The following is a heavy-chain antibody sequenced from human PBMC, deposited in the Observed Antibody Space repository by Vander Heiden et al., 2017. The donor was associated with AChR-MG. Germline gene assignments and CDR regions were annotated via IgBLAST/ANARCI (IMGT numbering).Heavy chain of an antibody. J-gene: IGHJ4*02. CDR3: ARHVSGATTQQDY. V-gene: IGHV5-10-1*03. D-gene: IGHD1-26*01. CDR1: GYSFTSYW. CDR2: IDPSDSYT. Sequence: EVQLVQSGAEVKKPGASLRISCTGSGYSFTSYWISWVRQMPGKGLEWMGRIDPSDSYTNYSPSFQGHVTISADKSISTAYLQWSSLKASDTAMYYCARHVSGATTQQDYWGQGTLVTVSS.